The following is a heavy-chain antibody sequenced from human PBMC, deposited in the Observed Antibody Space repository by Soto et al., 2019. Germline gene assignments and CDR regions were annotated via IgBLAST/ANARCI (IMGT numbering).Heavy chain of an antibody. Sequence: GSLRLSCAASGFTFSSYWMHWVRQAPGKGLVWVSRINSDGSSTSYADSVKGRFTISRDNAKNKLYLQMNSLRAEDTAVYYCAREDLGTTMVRGVMLVYYYYGMDVWGQGTTVTVSS. D-gene: IGHD3-10*01. CDR2: INSDGSST. CDR1: GFTFSSYW. V-gene: IGHV3-74*01. CDR3: AREDLGTTMVRGVMLVYYYYGMDV. J-gene: IGHJ6*02.